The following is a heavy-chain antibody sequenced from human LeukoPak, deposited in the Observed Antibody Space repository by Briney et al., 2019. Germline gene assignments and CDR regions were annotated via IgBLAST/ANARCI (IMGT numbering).Heavy chain of an antibody. V-gene: IGHV3-30*03. CDR2: ISYDGSNK. J-gene: IGHJ4*02. CDR3: ARDLTGYCSSTSCYAVNLDY. CDR1: GFTFSSYC. Sequence: GGSLRLSCAASGFTFSSYCMSWVRQAPGKGLEWVAVISYDGSNKYYADSVKGRFTISRDNSKNTLYLQMNSLRAEDTAVYYCARDLTGYCSSTSCYAVNLDYWGQGTLVTVSS. D-gene: IGHD2-2*01.